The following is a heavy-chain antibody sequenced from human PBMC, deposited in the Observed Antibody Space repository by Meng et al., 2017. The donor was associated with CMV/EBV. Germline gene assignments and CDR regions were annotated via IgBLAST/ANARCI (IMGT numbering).Heavy chain of an antibody. CDR3: ARGGNWFDP. J-gene: IGHJ5*02. Sequence: QLQLQKLGAGLLTPSATRSPTCAVYGGSFSGYYWSWIRQPPGKGLEWIGEINHSGSTNYNPSLKSRVTISVDTSKNQFSLKLSSVTAADTAVYYRARGGNWFDPWGQGTLVTVSS. CDR1: GGSFSGYY. CDR2: INHSGST. V-gene: IGHV4-34*01.